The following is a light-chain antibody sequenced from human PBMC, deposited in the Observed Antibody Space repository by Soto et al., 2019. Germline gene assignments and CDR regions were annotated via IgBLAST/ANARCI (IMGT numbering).Light chain of an antibody. Sequence: TQPASVSGSPGQSITISCTGIGSDVGGYNYVSWYQQHPGKAPKLMIYDVRNRPSGVSNRFSGSRSRNTDCLTISGLQAEDDPDQHSRSSPSSNNPFGTGTKLPAL. CDR1: GSDVGGYNY. CDR2: DVR. CDR3: RSSPSSNNP. V-gene: IGLV2-14*01. J-gene: IGLJ1*01.